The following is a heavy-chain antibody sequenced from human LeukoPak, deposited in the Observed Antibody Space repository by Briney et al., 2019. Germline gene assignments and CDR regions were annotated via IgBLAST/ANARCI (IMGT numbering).Heavy chain of an antibody. CDR1: GYTFTGYY. CDR2: INPNSGGT. D-gene: IGHD3-3*01. CDR3: AGQYYDFWSGFDAFDI. J-gene: IGHJ3*02. V-gene: IGHV1-2*02. Sequence: ASVKVSCKASGYTFTGYYMHWVRQAPGQGLEWMGWINPNSGGTNYAQKFQGRVTMTRDTSISTAYMELSRLRSDDTAVYYCAGQYYDFWSGFDAFDIWGQGTMVTVSS.